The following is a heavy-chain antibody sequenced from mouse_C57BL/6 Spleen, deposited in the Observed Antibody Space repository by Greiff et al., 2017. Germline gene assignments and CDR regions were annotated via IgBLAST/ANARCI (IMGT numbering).Heavy chain of an antibody. D-gene: IGHD2-3*01. CDR1: GYTFTSYG. Sequence: EVQLQQSGAELVRPGSSVKMSCKTSGYTFTSYGINWVKQRPGQGLEWIGYIYIGNGYTEYNEKFKGKATLTSYTSSSTAYMQLSSLTSEDSAIYCCARGDPIYDGYFYWYFDVWGTGTTVTVSS. J-gene: IGHJ1*03. CDR3: ARGDPIYDGYFYWYFDV. V-gene: IGHV1-58*01. CDR2: IYIGNGYT.